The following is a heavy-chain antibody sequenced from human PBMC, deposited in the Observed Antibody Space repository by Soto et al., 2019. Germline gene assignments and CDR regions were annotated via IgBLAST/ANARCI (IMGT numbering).Heavy chain of an antibody. CDR2: INAGNGNT. Sequence: ASVKVSCKASGYTFTSYVMHWVRQAPGQRLEWMGWINAGNGNTKYSQKFQGRVTITRDTSASTAYVELSSLRSEDTAVYYCARTISGYDLTFGYWGQGTLVTVSS. D-gene: IGHD5-12*01. CDR1: GYTFTSYV. V-gene: IGHV1-3*01. J-gene: IGHJ4*02. CDR3: ARTISGYDLTFGY.